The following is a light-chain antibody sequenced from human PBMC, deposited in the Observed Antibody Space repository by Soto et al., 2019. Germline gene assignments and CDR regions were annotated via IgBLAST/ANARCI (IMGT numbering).Light chain of an antibody. CDR1: QSLLHSNGYNY. V-gene: IGKV2-28*01. CDR3: MQALQTPLT. CDR2: LGS. J-gene: IGKJ4*01. Sequence: DIVMTQSPLSLPVTPGEPASISCRSSQSLLHSNGYNYLDWYLQKKGQSPQLLIYLGSNRSSGVPDRFSGSGSGTDFTLKISRVEAEDVGVYYCMQALQTPLTFGGGTKVDIK.